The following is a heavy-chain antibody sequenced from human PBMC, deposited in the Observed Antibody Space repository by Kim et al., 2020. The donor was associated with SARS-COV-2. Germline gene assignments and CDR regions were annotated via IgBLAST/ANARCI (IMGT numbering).Heavy chain of an antibody. Sequence: GGSLRLSCAASGFTFDDYAMHWVRQAPGKGLEWVSSVTWNSGSIAYADSVKGRFTISRDNAKNSLYLQMNSLRAEDTAFYYCAKDPDPYSTTWYFDYWGQGTLVTDSS. CDR3: AKDPDPYSTTWYFDY. J-gene: IGHJ4*02. CDR2: VTWNSGSI. D-gene: IGHD6-13*01. CDR1: GFTFDDYA. V-gene: IGHV3-9*01.